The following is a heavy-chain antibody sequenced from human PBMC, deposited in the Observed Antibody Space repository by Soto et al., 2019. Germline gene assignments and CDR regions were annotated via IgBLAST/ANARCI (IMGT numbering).Heavy chain of an antibody. V-gene: IGHV1-58*01. D-gene: IGHD3-3*01. J-gene: IGHJ3*02. Sequence: GXSVKFSCNANGLTFTNSAQQWVRQARGQRLECIGWIVVGSVNTNYAQKFQERVTITRDMSTSKAYMELSSLRSEDTAVYYCAAGLDGAFDAFDIWGQGTMVTVSS. CDR1: GLTFTNSA. CDR3: AAGLDGAFDAFDI. CDR2: IVVGSVNT.